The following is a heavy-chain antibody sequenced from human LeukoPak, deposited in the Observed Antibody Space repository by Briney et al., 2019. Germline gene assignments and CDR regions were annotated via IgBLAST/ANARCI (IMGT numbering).Heavy chain of an antibody. CDR1: GFTFSNAW. CDR2: IKSKTDGGTT. Sequence: PGGPLRLSCAASGFTFSNAWMSWVRQAPGKGLEWVGPIKSKTDGGTTDYAAPVKGRFTISRDDSKNTLYLQMNGLKTEDTAVYYCTTDVYGGGSWFDYWGQGTLVTVSS. D-gene: IGHD1-26*01. V-gene: IGHV3-15*01. CDR3: TTDVYGGGSWFDY. J-gene: IGHJ4*02.